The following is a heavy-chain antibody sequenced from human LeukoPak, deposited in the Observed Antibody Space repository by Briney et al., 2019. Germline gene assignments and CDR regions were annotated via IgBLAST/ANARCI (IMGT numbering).Heavy chain of an antibody. CDR1: GDSITKHY. J-gene: IGHJ4*02. D-gene: IGHD6-13*01. Sequence: TSETLSLTCTVSGDSITKHYWSWIRQPPGKGLEWIGYIYYSGITNYNPSLKSRVTISVDTSKNNFSLKMSSVTAADTAVYYCARAVSSWYFDYWGQGTLVTVSS. CDR3: ARAVSSWYFDY. V-gene: IGHV4-59*11. CDR2: IYYSGIT.